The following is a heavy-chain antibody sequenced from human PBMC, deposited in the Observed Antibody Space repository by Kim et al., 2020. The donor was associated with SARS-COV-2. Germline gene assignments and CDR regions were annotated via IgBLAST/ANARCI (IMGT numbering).Heavy chain of an antibody. D-gene: IGHD1-26*01. V-gene: IGHV1-69*13. CDR3: ARSTSGWEGTYYLDV. Sequence: SVKVSCKASGGTFSSYAISWVRQAPGQGLEWMGGIIPIFGTANYAQKFQGRVTITADESTSTAYMELSSLRSEDTAVYYCARSTSGWEGTYYLDVWGKGTTVTVSS. CDR1: GGTFSSYA. CDR2: IIPIFGTA. J-gene: IGHJ6*03.